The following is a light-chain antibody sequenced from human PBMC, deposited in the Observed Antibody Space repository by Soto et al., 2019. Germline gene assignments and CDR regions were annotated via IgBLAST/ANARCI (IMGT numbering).Light chain of an antibody. CDR3: TSYISSSTLI. Sequence: QSALTQPASVSGSPGQSITISCTGTSSDVGGYNYVAWYQHHPGKAPKLVIYDVSNRPSGVSNRFSGSKSGTTASLTISGLQAEDEADYYCTSYISSSTLIFGGGTKLTVL. CDR1: SSDVGGYNY. CDR2: DVS. V-gene: IGLV2-14*03. J-gene: IGLJ2*01.